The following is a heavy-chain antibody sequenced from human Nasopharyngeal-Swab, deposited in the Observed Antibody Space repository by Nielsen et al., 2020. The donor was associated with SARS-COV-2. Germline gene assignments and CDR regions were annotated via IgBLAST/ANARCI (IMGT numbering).Heavy chain of an antibody. J-gene: IGHJ6*02. CDR3: ANRRLEGIDV. V-gene: IGHV1-46*01. Sequence: ASVTVSCKASGYTFTTYNVHWVRQAPGQGLEWMGRINPSGGDTGYAQKFQGRVTMTRDTSTSTVYMEVSSLRSEDTAVYYCANRRLEGIDVWGQGTTV. CDR2: INPSGGDT. D-gene: IGHD1-1*01. CDR1: GYTFTTYN.